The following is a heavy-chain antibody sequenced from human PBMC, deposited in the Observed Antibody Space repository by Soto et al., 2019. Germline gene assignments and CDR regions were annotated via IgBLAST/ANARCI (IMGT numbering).Heavy chain of an antibody. D-gene: IGHD2-21*02. CDR3: ARAQSSTVVTSSHFDP. CDR2: ISYDGSTK. J-gene: IGHJ5*02. V-gene: IGHV3-30*04. Sequence: GGSLRVSCAASGFSFHRHALNWVRQSPGKGLEWVAIISYDGSTKYYGDSVKGRFTISRDNSKNTVYLQLNRLRAEDTAVYYCARAQSSTVVTSSHFDPWGQGTLVTVSS. CDR1: GFSFHRHA.